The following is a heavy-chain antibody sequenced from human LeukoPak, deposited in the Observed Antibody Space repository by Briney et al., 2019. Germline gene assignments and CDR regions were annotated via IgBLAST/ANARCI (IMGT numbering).Heavy chain of an antibody. CDR3: ARSKAPVIYYYDSSGYYYPFDY. D-gene: IGHD3-22*01. CDR2: IYYSGST. J-gene: IGHJ4*02. CDR1: GGSISSYY. V-gene: IGHV4-59*08. Sequence: PSETLSLTCTVSGGSISSYYWSWIRQPPGKGLEWIGYIYYSGSTNYNPSLKSRVTISVDTSKNQFSLKLSSVTAADTAVYYCARSKAPVIYYYDSSGYYYPFDYWGQGTLVTVSS.